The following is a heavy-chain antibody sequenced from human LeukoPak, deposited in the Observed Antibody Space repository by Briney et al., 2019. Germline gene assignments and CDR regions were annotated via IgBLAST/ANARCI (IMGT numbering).Heavy chain of an antibody. CDR2: IYHSGST. D-gene: IGHD6-13*01. J-gene: IGHJ3*01. Sequence: SEILSLTCAVSGDSISSGGYSWSWIRQPPGKGLEWIGYIYHSGSTYYNPSLTSRVTISVDRSKNQFSLKLSSVTAADTAVYYCARGIAAAGTSAFDVWGQGTMVTVSS. CDR1: GDSISSGGYS. CDR3: ARGIAAAGTSAFDV. V-gene: IGHV4-30-2*01.